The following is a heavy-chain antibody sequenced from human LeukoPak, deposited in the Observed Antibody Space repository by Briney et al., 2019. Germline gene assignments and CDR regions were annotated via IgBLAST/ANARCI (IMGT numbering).Heavy chain of an antibody. Sequence: ASVKVSCKASGYTFTSYDINWVRQATGQGLEWMGWMNPNSGNTGYAQKYQGRVTMTRNTSISTACMELSSLRSEDTAVYYCARENLGYCSSTSCAIGAQYNWFDPWGQGTLVTVSS. V-gene: IGHV1-8*01. D-gene: IGHD2-2*01. CDR1: GYTFTSYD. CDR3: ARENLGYCSSTSCAIGAQYNWFDP. CDR2: MNPNSGNT. J-gene: IGHJ5*02.